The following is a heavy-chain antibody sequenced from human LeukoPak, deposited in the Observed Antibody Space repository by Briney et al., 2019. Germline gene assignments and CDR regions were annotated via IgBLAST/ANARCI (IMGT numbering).Heavy chain of an antibody. D-gene: IGHD3-10*01. CDR3: AKVGFGELPQERIDY. V-gene: IGHV3-23*01. Sequence: PGGSLRLPCAASGFTLSSYAMSWVRQAPGKGLEWVSAISGSGGSTYYADSVKGRFTISRDNSKNTLYLQMNSLRAEDTAVYYCAKVGFGELPQERIDYWGQGTLVTVSS. CDR2: ISGSGGST. J-gene: IGHJ4*02. CDR1: GFTLSSYA.